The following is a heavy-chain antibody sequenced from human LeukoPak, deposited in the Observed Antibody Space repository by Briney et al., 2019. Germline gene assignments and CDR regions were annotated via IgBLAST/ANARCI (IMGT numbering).Heavy chain of an antibody. V-gene: IGHV4-59*01. Sequence: SETLSLTCTVTDGFISNFYWSWVRQPPGKGLEWIGYIYDRGNTSYNPSLKSRVTISVDTSKNQFALRLTSVTPADTAIYYCVRDRELGYWGQGTLVTVSS. CDR2: IYDRGNT. CDR3: VRDRELGY. D-gene: IGHD2/OR15-2a*01. J-gene: IGHJ4*02. CDR1: DGFISNFY.